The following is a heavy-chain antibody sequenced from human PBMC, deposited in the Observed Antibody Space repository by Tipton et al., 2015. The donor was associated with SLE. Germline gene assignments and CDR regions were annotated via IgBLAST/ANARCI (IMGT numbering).Heavy chain of an antibody. D-gene: IGHD5-12*01. J-gene: IGHJ3*02. Sequence: KPSETLSLTCAVYGGSFSGYYWSWIRQPPGKGLEWIGEINHSGSTNYNPSLKSRVTISVDTSKNQFSLKLSSVTAADTAVYYCARSGSGYGDAFDIWGQGTMVTVSS. CDR3: ARSGSGYGDAFDI. CDR1: GGSFSGYY. V-gene: IGHV4-34*01. CDR2: INHSGST.